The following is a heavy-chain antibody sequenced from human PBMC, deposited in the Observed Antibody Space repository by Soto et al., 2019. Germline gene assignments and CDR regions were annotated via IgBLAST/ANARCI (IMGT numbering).Heavy chain of an antibody. Sequence: QVQLVQSGAEVKKPGASVKVSCKASGYTFTGYYMNWVRQAPGQGLEWMGWINPNSGGTNYAQKFQGWVTMTRDTHISTGDMVLSGARADDTAVYYCAIAISSSSFFNWWDLWGQGTLLTV. D-gene: IGHD6-6*01. CDR1: GYTFTGYY. CDR3: AIAISSSSFFNWWDL. CDR2: INPNSGGT. J-gene: IGHJ5*02. V-gene: IGHV1-2*04.